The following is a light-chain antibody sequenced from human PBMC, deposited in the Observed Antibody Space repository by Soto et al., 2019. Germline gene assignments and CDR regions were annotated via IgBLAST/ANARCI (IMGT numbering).Light chain of an antibody. CDR2: EVS. J-gene: IGLJ2*01. V-gene: IGLV2-14*01. Sequence: QSALTQPASVSGSPGQSITISCTGTSSDVGDYDYVSWYQQYAGKAPKMMIYEVSNRPSGVSNRFSGSKSGNTASLTIYGLPAEDEADYYCSSSSSSNTLLFVGGTKLTVL. CDR3: SSSSSSNTLL. CDR1: SSDVGDYDY.